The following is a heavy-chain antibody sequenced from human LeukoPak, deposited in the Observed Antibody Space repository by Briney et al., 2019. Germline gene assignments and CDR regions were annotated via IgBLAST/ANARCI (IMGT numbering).Heavy chain of an antibody. J-gene: IGHJ4*02. D-gene: IGHD2-15*01. Sequence: GGSLRLSCTASGFSFGTYAMNWVRQAPGKGLEWVASVIGSGVDTYRAVSVKGRFTVSRDNSKNTLYLQMTSLRAEDTAVYYCAKGAASRCRGALCYPFDCWGQGTLVTVSS. V-gene: IGHV3-23*01. CDR2: VIGSGVDT. CDR3: AKGAASRCRGALCYPFDC. CDR1: GFSFGTYA.